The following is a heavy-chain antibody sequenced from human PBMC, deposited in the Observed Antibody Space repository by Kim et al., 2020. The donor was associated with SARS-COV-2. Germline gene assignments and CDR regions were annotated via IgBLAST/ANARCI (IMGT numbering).Heavy chain of an antibody. J-gene: IGHJ4*02. D-gene: IGHD3-22*01. Sequence: SVKVSCKASGGTFSSYAISWVRQAPGQGLEWMGGIIPIFGTANYAQKFQGRVTITADESTSTAYMELSSLRSEDTAVYYCARDSAPHYYDSSGYSEPFDYWGQGTLVTVSS. CDR2: IIPIFGTA. V-gene: IGHV1-69*13. CDR3: ARDSAPHYYDSSGYSEPFDY. CDR1: GGTFSSYA.